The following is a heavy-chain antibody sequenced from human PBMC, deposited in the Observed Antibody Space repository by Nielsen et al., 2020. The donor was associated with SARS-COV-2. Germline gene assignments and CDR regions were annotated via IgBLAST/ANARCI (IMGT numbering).Heavy chain of an antibody. CDR2: ISGSGGST. V-gene: IGHV3-23*01. CDR3: AREEFLVGPAAAGTLGNYYYYMDV. Sequence: VRQAPGKGLEWVSAISGSGGSTYYADSVKGRFTISRDNSKNTLYLQMNSLRAEDTAVYYCAREEFLVGPAAAGTLGNYYYYMDVWGKGTTVTVSS. D-gene: IGHD6-13*01. J-gene: IGHJ6*03.